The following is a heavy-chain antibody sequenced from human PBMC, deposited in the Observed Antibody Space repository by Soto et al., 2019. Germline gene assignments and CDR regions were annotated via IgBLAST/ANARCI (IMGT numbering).Heavy chain of an antibody. Sequence: SETLSLTCTVSGGSISSYYWSWIRQPPGKGLEWIGYIYYSGSTNYNPSLKSRVTISVDTSKNQFSLKLSSVTAADTAVYYCARDLLVRGGYYYGMDVWGQGTTVTVSS. CDR3: ARDLLVRGGYYYGMDV. CDR2: IYYSGST. D-gene: IGHD3-10*01. J-gene: IGHJ6*02. V-gene: IGHV4-59*01. CDR1: GGSISSYY.